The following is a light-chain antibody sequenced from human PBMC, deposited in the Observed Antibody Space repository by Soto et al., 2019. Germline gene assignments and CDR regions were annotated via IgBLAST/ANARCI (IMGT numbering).Light chain of an antibody. CDR1: QGIRAD. Sequence: AIQMTQSPSSLSASVGDRVTITCRASQGIRADLGWYQQKPGEAPKLLIYGTSTLHTVVPSRFSGSGSGADFTLTISSLQPEDFATYYCLQDYDYPRTFGQGTKVEIK. CDR2: GTS. CDR3: LQDYDYPRT. V-gene: IGKV1-6*01. J-gene: IGKJ1*01.